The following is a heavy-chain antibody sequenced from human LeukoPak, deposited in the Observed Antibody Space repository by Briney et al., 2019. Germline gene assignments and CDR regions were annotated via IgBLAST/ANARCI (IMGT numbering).Heavy chain of an antibody. CDR2: ISSIGGTT. V-gene: IGHV3-64*01. CDR3: ARVGDNTAFDY. J-gene: IGHJ4*02. CDR1: GFTFSTYA. D-gene: IGHD2-21*01. Sequence: GGSLRLSCAASGFTFSTYALHWVRQVPGKGLEYVSAISSIGGTTYYANSVKGRFTISRDNSKNTLYLQMGSLKPEDTAVYYCARVGDNTAFDYWGQGTLGTVSS.